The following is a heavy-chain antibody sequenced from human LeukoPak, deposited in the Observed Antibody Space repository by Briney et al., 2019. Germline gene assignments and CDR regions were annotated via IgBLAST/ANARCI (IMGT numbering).Heavy chain of an antibody. D-gene: IGHD3-22*01. CDR3: SRDLHYYDSSGYILGY. CDR2: ISGSGGST. CDR1: GFTFSSYA. J-gene: IGHJ4*02. V-gene: IGHV3-23*01. Sequence: PGGSLRLSCAASGFTFSSYAMSWVRQAPGQGLEWISAISGSGGSTYYADSVKGRVTMSRDNAKSTLYLQMNSLRAEDTAVYYSSRDLHYYDSSGYILGYSGEGSLVTASS.